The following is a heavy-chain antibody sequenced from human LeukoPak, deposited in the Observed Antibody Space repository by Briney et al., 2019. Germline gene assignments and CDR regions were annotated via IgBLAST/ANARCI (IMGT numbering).Heavy chain of an antibody. J-gene: IGHJ3*02. D-gene: IGHD3-16*01. V-gene: IGHV1-18*01. Sequence: ASVKVSCKASGYTFTSYGISWVRQAPGQGLEWMGWISAYNGNTNYAQKLQGRVTMTTDTSTSTAYMELRSLRSDDTAVYYCARGHDYVWGSYLIQPKDAFDIWGQGTMVTVSS. CDR2: ISAYNGNT. CDR3: ARGHDYVWGSYLIQPKDAFDI. CDR1: GYTFTSYG.